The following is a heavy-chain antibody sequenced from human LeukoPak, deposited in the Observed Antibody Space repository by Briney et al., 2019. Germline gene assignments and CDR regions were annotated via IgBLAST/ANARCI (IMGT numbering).Heavy chain of an antibody. CDR3: ARHEEYYYYFDY. Sequence: ASVKVSRKASGYTFTSYGISWVRQAPGQGLEWMGWISAYNGNTNYAQKLQGRVTMTTDTSTSTAYMELRSLRSDDTAVYYCARHEEYYYYFDYWGQGTLVTVSS. D-gene: IGHD2/OR15-2a*01. CDR1: GYTFTSYG. CDR2: ISAYNGNT. J-gene: IGHJ4*02. V-gene: IGHV1-18*01.